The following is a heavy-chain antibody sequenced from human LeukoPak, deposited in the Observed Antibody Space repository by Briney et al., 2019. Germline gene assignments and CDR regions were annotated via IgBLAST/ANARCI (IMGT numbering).Heavy chain of an antibody. D-gene: IGHD2-15*01. CDR3: ARDRKILGMDV. CDR1: GGSISSYY. Sequence: PSETLSLTCTVSGGSISSYYWSWIRQPPGKGLEWIGYIYYSGSTNYNPSLKSRVTISVDTSKNQFSLKLSSVTAADTAVYYCARDRKILGMDVWAKGPRSPSP. CDR2: IYYSGST. V-gene: IGHV4-59*01. J-gene: IGHJ6*03.